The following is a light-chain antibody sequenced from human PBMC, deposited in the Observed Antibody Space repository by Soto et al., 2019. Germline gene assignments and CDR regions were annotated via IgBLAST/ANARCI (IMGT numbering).Light chain of an antibody. Sequence: VLNMSLCALSLSQGERATLSCRASQSVSSSYLAWYQQKPGQAPRLLIYGASSRATDIPARFSGSGSGTEFTLTISSLQSEDFAVYYCQQDNELPLIRFGQVGLLEVK. CDR2: GAS. CDR1: QSVSSSY. CDR3: QQDNELPLIR. J-gene: IGKJ5*01. V-gene: IGKV3-20*01.